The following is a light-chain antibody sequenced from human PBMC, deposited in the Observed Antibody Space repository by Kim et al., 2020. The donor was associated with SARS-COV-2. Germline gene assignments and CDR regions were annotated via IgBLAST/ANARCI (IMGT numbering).Light chain of an antibody. V-gene: IGKV3-20*01. Sequence: PGERATLSCTASQSDTSNYLAWYQQKPGQAPRLLIFGASSRAIGIPDRCTGSGSGTDFTLTISRLEPEDFAVYYCQQYGSSPGITFGQGTRLEIK. CDR3: QQYGSSPGIT. CDR2: GAS. CDR1: QSDTSNY. J-gene: IGKJ5*01.